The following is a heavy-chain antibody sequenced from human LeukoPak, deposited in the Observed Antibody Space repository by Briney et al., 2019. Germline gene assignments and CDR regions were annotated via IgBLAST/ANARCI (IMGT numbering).Heavy chain of an antibody. Sequence: VASVKVSCKASGGTFSSNAISWVRQAPGQGPEWMGRIISILGTAEYAEKFQGRVTITADKSTTTAYMELSSLKSEDTALYFCARGKGFVGHFDSWGQGTLVTVSS. CDR3: ARGKGFVGHFDS. D-gene: IGHD2-15*01. V-gene: IGHV1-69*04. J-gene: IGHJ4*02. CDR1: GGTFSSNA. CDR2: IISILGTA.